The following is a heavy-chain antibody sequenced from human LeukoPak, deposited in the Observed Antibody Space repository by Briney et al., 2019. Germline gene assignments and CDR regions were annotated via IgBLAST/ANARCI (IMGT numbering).Heavy chain of an antibody. CDR1: GFTFSSYG. J-gene: IGHJ4*02. CDR3: AKTHGYFDQ. Sequence: PWGSLRLSCAASGFTFSSYGMTWLRQTPAKGLEWVSAISGSGGTTYYSDSVKGRFTISRDNSKNTLFLQMNSLRVEDAAMYYCAKTHGYFDQWGQGTLVAVSS. V-gene: IGHV3-23*01. D-gene: IGHD3-22*01. CDR2: ISGSGGTT.